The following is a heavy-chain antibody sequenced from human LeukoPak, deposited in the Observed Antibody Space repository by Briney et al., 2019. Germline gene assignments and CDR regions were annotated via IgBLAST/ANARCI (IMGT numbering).Heavy chain of an antibody. Sequence: PGGSLRLSCAASGFTFSSYEMNWVRQAPGEGLEWVSYISSSGRMIHYADSVKGRFTISRDNAKNTLYLQMNSLRADDTAVYYCARVDSYGPTFGYWGQGTLVTVSS. CDR2: ISSSGRMI. J-gene: IGHJ4*02. CDR3: ARVDSYGPTFGY. D-gene: IGHD5-18*01. V-gene: IGHV3-48*03. CDR1: GFTFSSYE.